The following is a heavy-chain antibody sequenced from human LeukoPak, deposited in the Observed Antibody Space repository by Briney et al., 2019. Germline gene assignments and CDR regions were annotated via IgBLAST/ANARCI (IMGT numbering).Heavy chain of an antibody. D-gene: IGHD5-18*01. CDR1: GGSISSYY. V-gene: IGHV4-59*08. Sequence: PSETLSLTCTVSGGSISSYYWSWIRQPPGKGLEWIGYIYYSGSTNYNPSLKSRGTISVDTSKNQSSLKLSSVTAADTAVYYCARHSYGPRNWFDPWGQGTLVTVSS. CDR3: ARHSYGPRNWFDP. J-gene: IGHJ5*02. CDR2: IYYSGST.